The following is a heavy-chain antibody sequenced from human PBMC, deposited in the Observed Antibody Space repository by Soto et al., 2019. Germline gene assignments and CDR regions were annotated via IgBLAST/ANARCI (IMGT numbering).Heavy chain of an antibody. J-gene: IGHJ6*02. CDR2: ISYDGSNK. V-gene: IGHV3-30*18. CDR1: GFTFSSYG. Sequence: PGGSLRLSCAASGFTFSSYGMHWVRQAPGKGLEWVAVISYDGSNKYYADSVKGRFTISRDNPKNTLYLQMNSLRAEETAVYYCEKDIEEKEYYYYGMDVWGQGTTVTVSS. CDR3: EKDIEEKEYYYYGMDV. D-gene: IGHD1-26*01.